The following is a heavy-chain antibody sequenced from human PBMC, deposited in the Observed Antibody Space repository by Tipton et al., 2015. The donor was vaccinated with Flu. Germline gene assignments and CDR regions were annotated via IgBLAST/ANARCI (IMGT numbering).Heavy chain of an antibody. CDR3: VRRDTSGYYY. Sequence: QLVQSGAEVKKPGESLKISCKGSGYRFTNYWIGWVRQMPGKGLEWMGIIYPGDSETKYSPSFQAQVTFSADKSISTAYLRWSSLNASDTAMYYCVRRDTSGYYYWGQGTLVTVSS. CDR2: IYPGDSET. D-gene: IGHD3-22*01. V-gene: IGHV5-51*01. J-gene: IGHJ4*02. CDR1: GYRFTNYW.